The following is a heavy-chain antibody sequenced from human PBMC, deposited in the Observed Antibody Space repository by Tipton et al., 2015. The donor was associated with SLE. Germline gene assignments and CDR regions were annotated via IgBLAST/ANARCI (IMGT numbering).Heavy chain of an antibody. CDR1: GFTFGSDW. D-gene: IGHD6-19*01. J-gene: IGHJ4*02. V-gene: IGHV3-7*03. CDR3: AGGRGWLIEG. Sequence: SLRLSCADSGFTFGSDWMNWVRQAPGKGLEWVANIKKDGTEKNYVDSVRGRFTISRDNAKNSLFLQMNTVRADDTGMYYCAGGRGWLIEGWGRGTLVTVSS. CDR2: IKKDGTEK.